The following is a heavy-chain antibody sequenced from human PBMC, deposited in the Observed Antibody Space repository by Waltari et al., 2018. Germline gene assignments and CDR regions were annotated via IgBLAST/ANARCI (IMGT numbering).Heavy chain of an antibody. Sequence: EVQLEESGGGLVKPGGSLRLSCAASGFMFSTFNMNWVRQAPGKGLEWVSSIDSTSTYIYHADSVKGRFTISRDNAKNSLYLQMNGLRVEDTGVYYCAREARGYDYWGQGTLVTVSS. D-gene: IGHD5-12*01. CDR1: GFMFSTFN. CDR2: IDSTSTYI. J-gene: IGHJ4*02. V-gene: IGHV3-21*02. CDR3: AREARGYDY.